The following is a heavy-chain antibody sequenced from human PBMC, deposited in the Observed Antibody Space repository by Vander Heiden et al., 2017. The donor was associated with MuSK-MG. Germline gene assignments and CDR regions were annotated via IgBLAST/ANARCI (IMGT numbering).Heavy chain of an antibody. CDR2: IYYSGST. Sequence: QVQLQESAPGLAKPSETLSLTCPVSGGSISSYYWSWLRQPPGKGLEWMGYIYYSGSTNYNPSLKSRVTISVDTSKNQFSLKLSSVTAADTAVYYCARHIVVVPAAPWYFDLWGRGTLVTVSS. CDR1: GGSISSYY. CDR3: ARHIVVVPAAPWYFDL. D-gene: IGHD2-2*01. J-gene: IGHJ2*01. V-gene: IGHV4-59*01.